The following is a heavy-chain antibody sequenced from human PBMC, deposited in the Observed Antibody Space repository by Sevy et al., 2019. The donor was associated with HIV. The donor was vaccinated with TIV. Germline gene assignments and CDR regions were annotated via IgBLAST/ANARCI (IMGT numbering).Heavy chain of an antibody. CDR3: AKDRKVLLVVYAIPFDVFDI. Sequence: GGSLRLSCAASGFTFSNHGMHWVRQAPGKGLEWVAFIRYDGSNEYYGDSVKGRFTISRDNSKNTLYLQMNSLRPEDKAVYYDAKDRKVLLVVYAIPFDVFDIWGQGTMVTVSS. J-gene: IGHJ3*02. D-gene: IGHD2-8*02. CDR2: IRYDGSNE. V-gene: IGHV3-30*02. CDR1: GFTFSNHG.